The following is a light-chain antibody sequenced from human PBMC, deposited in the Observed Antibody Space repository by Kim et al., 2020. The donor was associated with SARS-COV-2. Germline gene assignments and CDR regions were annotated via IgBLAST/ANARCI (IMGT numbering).Light chain of an antibody. CDR2: RNN. CDR1: KSSLGVQG. J-gene: IGLJ3*02. CDR3: SAWDSSLNAWV. V-gene: IGLV10-54*01. Sequence: QPATLACAGNKSSLGVQGAAWLQQHQGHPPKLLSYRNNNRPSGISERVSASRSENTASLTIAGLQPEDEADYYCSAWDSSLNAWVFGGGTQLTVL.